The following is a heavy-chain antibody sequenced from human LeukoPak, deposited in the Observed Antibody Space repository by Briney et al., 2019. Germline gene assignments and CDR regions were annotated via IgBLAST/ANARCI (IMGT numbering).Heavy chain of an antibody. CDR3: ARGRRFGP. Sequence: SETLSLTCAVYGGSFSGYYWSWIRQPPGKGLEWIGEINHSGSTNYNPSLKGRVTISVDTSKNQFSLKLSSVTAADTAVYYCARGRRFGPWGQGTLVTVSS. CDR1: GGSFSGYY. J-gene: IGHJ5*02. CDR2: INHSGST. V-gene: IGHV4-34*01.